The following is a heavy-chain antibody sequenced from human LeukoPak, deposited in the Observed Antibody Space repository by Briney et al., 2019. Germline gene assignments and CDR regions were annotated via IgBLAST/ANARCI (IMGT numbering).Heavy chain of an antibody. Sequence: GGSLRLSCVASGFXFSNYAISWVRQAPGKGLEWVSSISGSGGSTYYADSVKGRFTISRDNSENTLYLQMNSLRAEDTAVYYCAKSRSGWYLFDYWGQGTLVTVSS. CDR2: ISGSGGST. CDR3: AKSRSGWYLFDY. D-gene: IGHD6-19*01. CDR1: GFXFSNYA. V-gene: IGHV3-23*01. J-gene: IGHJ4*02.